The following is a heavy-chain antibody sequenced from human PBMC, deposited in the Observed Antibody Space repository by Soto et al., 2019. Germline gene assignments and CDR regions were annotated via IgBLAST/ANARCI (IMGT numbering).Heavy chain of an antibody. Sequence: SETLSLTCTVSGGSISSYYWSWIRQPPGKGLERFGYIYYSGSTNYNPSLKSRVTISVDTSKNQFSLKLSSVTAADTAVYYCARDFSDYYDSSGYYPTGYYGMDVWGQGTTVTVS. CDR2: IYYSGST. CDR3: ARDFSDYYDSSGYYPTGYYGMDV. D-gene: IGHD3-22*01. V-gene: IGHV4-59*01. J-gene: IGHJ6*02. CDR1: GGSISSYY.